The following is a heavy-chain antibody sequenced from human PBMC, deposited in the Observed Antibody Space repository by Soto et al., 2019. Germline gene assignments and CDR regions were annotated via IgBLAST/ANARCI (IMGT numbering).Heavy chain of an antibody. D-gene: IGHD5-12*01. V-gene: IGHV3-23*01. J-gene: IGHJ6*02. CDR1: GFTFSSYA. Sequence: HPGGSLRLSCAASGFTFSSYAMSWVRQAPGKGLEWVSAISGSGGSTYYADSVKGRFTISRDTSKNTLYLQMNSLRAEDTAVYYCAKALIVATITDYYYYGMDVWGQGTTVTVSS. CDR3: AKALIVATITDYYYYGMDV. CDR2: ISGSGGST.